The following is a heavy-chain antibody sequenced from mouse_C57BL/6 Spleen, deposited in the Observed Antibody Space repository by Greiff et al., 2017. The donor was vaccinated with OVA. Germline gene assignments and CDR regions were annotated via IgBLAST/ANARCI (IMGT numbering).Heavy chain of an antibody. Sequence: VQLVESGPELVKPGASVKLSCKASGYTFTSYDINWVKQRPGQGLEWIGWIYPRDGSTKYNEKFKGKATLTVDTSSSTAYMELHSLTSEDSAVYFCARGGDYDDGPHWYFDVWGTGTTVTVSS. CDR3: ARGGDYDDGPHWYFDV. V-gene: IGHV1-85*01. D-gene: IGHD2-4*01. CDR1: GYTFTSYD. CDR2: IYPRDGST. J-gene: IGHJ1*03.